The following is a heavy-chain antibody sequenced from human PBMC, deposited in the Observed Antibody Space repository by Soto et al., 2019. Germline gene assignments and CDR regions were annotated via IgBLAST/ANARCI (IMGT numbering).Heavy chain of an antibody. CDR2: IWYDGSNK. D-gene: IGHD5-18*01. CDR3: ARDRGSYGYYFGMDV. V-gene: IGHV3-33*01. Sequence: QVQLVESGGGVVQPGRSLRLSCAASGFTFSYYGMHWVRQAPGKGLEWVAVIWYDGSNKFYADSVKGRFTISRDNSKNTLFLQMNSLRAEDKAVYYCARDRGSYGYYFGMDVWGQGTTVTVS. J-gene: IGHJ6*02. CDR1: GFTFSYYG.